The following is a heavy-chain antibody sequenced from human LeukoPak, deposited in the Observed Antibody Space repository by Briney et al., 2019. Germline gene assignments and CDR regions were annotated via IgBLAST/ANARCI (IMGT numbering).Heavy chain of an antibody. CDR3: ARGTLKAAATDFDY. V-gene: IGHV3-20*04. J-gene: IGHJ4*02. D-gene: IGHD6-13*01. Sequence: GGSLRLSCAASGFTFDDYGMSWVRQAPGKGLEWVSGINWNGGSTGYADSVKGRFTISRDNAKNSLYLQMNSLRAEDTALYYCARGTLKAAATDFDYWGQGTLVTVSS. CDR2: INWNGGST. CDR1: GFTFDDYG.